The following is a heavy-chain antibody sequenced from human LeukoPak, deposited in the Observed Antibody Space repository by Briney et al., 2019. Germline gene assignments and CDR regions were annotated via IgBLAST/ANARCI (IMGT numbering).Heavy chain of an antibody. CDR2: IYYSESS. V-gene: IGHV4-59*08. CDR3: ARRGPGYSSGWYDFDY. J-gene: IGHJ4*02. D-gene: IGHD6-19*01. Sequence: SETLSLTCTVSGGSISSYYWSWLRQPPGKGLEWLGYIYYSESSNYNPSLKSRLTISVHTSKNQFSLKLSSVTAADTAVYYCARRGPGYSSGWYDFDYWGQGTLVTVSS. CDR1: GGSISSYY.